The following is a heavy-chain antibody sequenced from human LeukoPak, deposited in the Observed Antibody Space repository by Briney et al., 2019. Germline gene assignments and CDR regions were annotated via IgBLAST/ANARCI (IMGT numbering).Heavy chain of an antibody. CDR3: AREAYYYDFDY. D-gene: IGHD3-10*01. CDR2: ISYDGSNK. CDR1: GFTFSSYA. Sequence: PGGSLRLSCAASGFTFSSYAMHWVRRAPGKGLEWVAVISYDGSNKYYADSVKGRFTISRDNSKNKLYLQMNSLRAADTPVYYCAREAYYYDFDYCGQGTLVPVSS. V-gene: IGHV3-30-3*01. J-gene: IGHJ4*02.